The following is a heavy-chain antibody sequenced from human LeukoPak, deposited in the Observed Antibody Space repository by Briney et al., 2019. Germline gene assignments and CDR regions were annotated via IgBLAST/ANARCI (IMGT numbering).Heavy chain of an antibody. CDR2: IFHTGRT. D-gene: IGHD5-12*01. Sequence: SETLSLTCKVSGYSIGRDYYWAWLRQPPGKGLEWIGSIFHTGRTVYNPSYESRLIISMDTSKNEFFLRLNTVTAADTAVYFCARDGGYPTTDEGFDPWGLGTLVTVSS. J-gene: IGHJ5*02. V-gene: IGHV4-38-2*02. CDR1: GYSIGRDYY. CDR3: ARDGGYPTTDEGFDP.